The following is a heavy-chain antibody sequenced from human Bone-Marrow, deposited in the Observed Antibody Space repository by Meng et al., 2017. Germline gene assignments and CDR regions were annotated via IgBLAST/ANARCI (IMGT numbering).Heavy chain of an antibody. CDR3: ARDLSQKIAVAGIGAFDI. D-gene: IGHD6-19*01. V-gene: IGHV3-7*01. Sequence: GESLKISCAASGFTFPTYWMGWVRQAPGKGLEWVANIKQDGSEKYYVDSVKGRFTISRDNAKKSLYLQMNSLRAEDTAVYYCARDLSQKIAVAGIGAFDIWGQGTMVTVSS. CDR2: IKQDGSEK. J-gene: IGHJ3*02. CDR1: GFTFPTYW.